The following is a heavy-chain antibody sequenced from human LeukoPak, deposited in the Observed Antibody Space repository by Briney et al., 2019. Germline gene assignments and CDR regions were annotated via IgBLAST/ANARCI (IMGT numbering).Heavy chain of an antibody. CDR1: GFTFSSYA. CDR3: VREPMTSDAFDI. D-gene: IGHD2-21*02. CDR2: ISYDGSNK. Sequence: GGSLTLSCAASGFTFSSYAMHWVRQAPGKGLEWVAVISYDGSNKYYPDSGNSRFTISRDNHKNTLYLQMNSLSAEDTAWYYCVREPMTSDAFDIWGQGTMVTVSS. V-gene: IGHV3-30-3*01. J-gene: IGHJ3*02.